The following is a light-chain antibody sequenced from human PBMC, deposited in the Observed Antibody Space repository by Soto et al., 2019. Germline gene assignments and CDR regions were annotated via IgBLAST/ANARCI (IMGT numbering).Light chain of an antibody. CDR3: QQYNNWPHT. V-gene: IGKV3-15*01. CDR2: GAS. J-gene: IGKJ2*01. CDR1: QSVSSN. Sequence: EIVMTQSPATLSVSPGERATLSCRASQSVSSNLAWYQQKPGQARRLLIYGASTRATGIPGRFSGSGSGTEFTLTISRLQSEDFAVYYCQQYNNWPHTFGQGTKLEIK.